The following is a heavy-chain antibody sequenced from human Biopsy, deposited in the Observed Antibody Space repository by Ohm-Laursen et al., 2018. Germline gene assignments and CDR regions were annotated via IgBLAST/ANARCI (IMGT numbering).Heavy chain of an antibody. CDR1: GGTFSNYG. Sequence: SVKVSCKAPGGTFSNYGVNWVRQAPGQGLEWLGGNIPILGTGNYAQKFQDRVTVAADKSTSTATMELRSLRSDDTAVYYCATKLTGYFHHWGQGTLVIVSS. D-gene: IGHD3-9*01. J-gene: IGHJ1*01. CDR2: NIPILGTG. CDR3: ATKLTGYFHH. V-gene: IGHV1-69*06.